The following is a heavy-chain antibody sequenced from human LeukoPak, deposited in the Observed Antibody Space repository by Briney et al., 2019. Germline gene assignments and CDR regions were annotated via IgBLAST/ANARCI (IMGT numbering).Heavy chain of an antibody. CDR3: ARQTGGYNFDS. V-gene: IGHV3-21*05. D-gene: IGHD5-24*01. J-gene: IGHJ4*02. CDR1: GFAFNTYT. Sequence: GGSLRLSCAASGFAFNTYTLSWVRQAPGKGLEWVSYVSATGRDTYYADSIKGRFTISRDNAKNSLYLQMSSLRAEDTAVYYCARQTGGYNFDSWGQGILVTVSS. CDR2: VSATGRDT.